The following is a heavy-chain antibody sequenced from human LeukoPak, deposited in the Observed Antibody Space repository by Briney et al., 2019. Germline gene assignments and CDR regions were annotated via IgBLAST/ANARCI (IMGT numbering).Heavy chain of an antibody. D-gene: IGHD2-15*01. J-gene: IGHJ3*02. CDR2: IYNSGNT. CDR3: ARGSRGTVVVAASAFDI. Sequence: PSQTLSLTCTVSGGSISSGGYYWSWIRQHPGKGLEWIGYIYNSGNTYYNPSLKSRVSISADTSENEFSLKLSSVSAADTAVYYCARGSRGTVVVAASAFDIWGQGTFLTVSS. CDR1: GGSISSGGYY. V-gene: IGHV4-30-4*08.